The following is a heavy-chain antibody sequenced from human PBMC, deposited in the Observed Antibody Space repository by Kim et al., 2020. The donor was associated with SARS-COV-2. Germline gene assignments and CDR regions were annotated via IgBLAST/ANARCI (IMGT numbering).Heavy chain of an antibody. CDR1: GGTFNSYV. CDR2: IIPILGVT. Sequence: SVKVSCKASGGTFNSYVMNWLRQAPGQGLEWMGNIIPILGVTKYAQNFQDRVTITADKSTSTVYMDLSGLRSEDTGVYYCAVTSRVAKREGVAVPVDPHWGQGTLITV. V-gene: IGHV1-69*04. D-gene: IGHD6-19*01. CDR3: AVTSRVAKREGVAVPVDPH. J-gene: IGHJ4*02.